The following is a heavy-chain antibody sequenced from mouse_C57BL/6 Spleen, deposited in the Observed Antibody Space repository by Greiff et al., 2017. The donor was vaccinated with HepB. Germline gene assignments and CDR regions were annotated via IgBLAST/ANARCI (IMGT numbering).Heavy chain of an antibody. CDR3: ARHETGTGGAWFAY. D-gene: IGHD3-3*01. CDR2: VYPGSGSI. CDR1: GYTFTEYT. Sequence: VQLQQSGAELVKPGASVKLSCKASGYTFTEYTIHWVKQRSGQGLEWIGWVYPGSGSIKYNEKFKDKATLTADESSSTVYMELSRLTSEDSAVYLCARHETGTGGAWFAYWGQGTLVTVSA. V-gene: IGHV1-62-2*01. J-gene: IGHJ3*01.